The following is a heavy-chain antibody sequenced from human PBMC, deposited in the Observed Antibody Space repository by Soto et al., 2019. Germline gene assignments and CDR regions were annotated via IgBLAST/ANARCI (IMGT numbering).Heavy chain of an antibody. V-gene: IGHV5-51*01. J-gene: IGHJ5*02. CDR1: GYSFTSYW. CDR2: IYPGDSDT. D-gene: IGHD2-2*01. Sequence: PGESLKISCKGSGYSFTSYWIGWVRQMPGKGLEWMGIIYPGDSDTRYSPSFQGQVTISADKSISTAYLQWSSLKASDTAMYYCARQTTPQYCSSTSCYDWSWFEPWGQGTLVTVLL. CDR3: ARQTTPQYCSSTSCYDWSWFEP.